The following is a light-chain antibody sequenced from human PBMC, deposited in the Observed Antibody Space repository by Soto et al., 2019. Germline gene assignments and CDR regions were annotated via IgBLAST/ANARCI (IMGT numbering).Light chain of an antibody. CDR1: QDIGSDY. J-gene: IGKJ3*01. CDR2: GAS. CDR3: QQYRFSPFT. V-gene: IGKV3-20*01. Sequence: EVVLTQSPGTLSLSPGERATLSCRASQDIGSDYLAWYQQTPGQAPRLLIHGASTRATDIPDRFRGSGSGTDFTLTISRLEPEDFAVYYCQQYRFSPFTFGPGTKVDIK.